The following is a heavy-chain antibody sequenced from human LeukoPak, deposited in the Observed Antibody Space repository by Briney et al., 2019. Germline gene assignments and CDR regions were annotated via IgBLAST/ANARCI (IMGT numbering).Heavy chain of an antibody. J-gene: IGHJ6*03. CDR2: ISAYNGNT. V-gene: IGHV1-18*04. CDR3: AKTSTGPNYYYYYYMDV. CDR1: GYTFTGYY. Sequence: ASVKVSCKASGYTFTGYYMHWVRQAPGQGLEWMGWISAYNGNTNYAQKLQGRVTMTTDTSTSTAYMELSSLRSEDTAVYYCAKTSTGPNYYYYYYMDVWGKGTTVTVSS. D-gene: IGHD1-1*01.